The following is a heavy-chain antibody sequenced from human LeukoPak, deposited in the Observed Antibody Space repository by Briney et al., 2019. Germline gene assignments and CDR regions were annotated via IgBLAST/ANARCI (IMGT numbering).Heavy chain of an antibody. D-gene: IGHD6-13*01. V-gene: IGHV3-48*03. CDR2: ISSSGSTI. CDR1: GFTFSSYE. CDR3: AKDIAAAGTSGGYMDV. J-gene: IGHJ6*03. Sequence: GGSLRLSCAASGFTFSSYEMNWVRQAPGKGLEWVSYISSSGSTIYYADSVKGRFTISRDNAKNSLYLQMNSLRAEDTALYYCAKDIAAAGTSGGYMDVWGRGTTVTISS.